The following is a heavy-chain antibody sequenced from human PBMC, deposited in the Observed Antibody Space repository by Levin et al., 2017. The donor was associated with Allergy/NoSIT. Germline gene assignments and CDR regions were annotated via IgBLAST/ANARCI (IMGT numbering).Heavy chain of an antibody. J-gene: IGHJ6*02. D-gene: IGHD2-2*01. Sequence: ASVKVSCKASGGTFSSYAISWVRQAPGQGLEWMGGIIPIFGTANYAQKFQGRVTITADESTSTAYMELSSLRSEDTAVYYCARQDVVVPAAYRDYYYYYGMDVWGQGTTVTVSS. V-gene: IGHV1-69*13. CDR2: IIPIFGTA. CDR3: ARQDVVVPAAYRDYYYYYGMDV. CDR1: GGTFSSYA.